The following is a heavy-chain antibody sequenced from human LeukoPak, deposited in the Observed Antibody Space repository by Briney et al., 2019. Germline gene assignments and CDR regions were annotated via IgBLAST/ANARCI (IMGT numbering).Heavy chain of an antibody. D-gene: IGHD5-18*01. CDR2: VYYTGST. Sequence: SETLSLTCTVSGGSTSSSSYFWGWIRQPPEKGLDWIGNVYYTGSTYYNPSLLSRVTASVDTSKNQFSLRLSSVTAADTAMYYCARVHGYPYYFDYWGQGILVTVSS. J-gene: IGHJ4*02. V-gene: IGHV4-39*01. CDR1: GGSTSSSSYF. CDR3: ARVHGYPYYFDY.